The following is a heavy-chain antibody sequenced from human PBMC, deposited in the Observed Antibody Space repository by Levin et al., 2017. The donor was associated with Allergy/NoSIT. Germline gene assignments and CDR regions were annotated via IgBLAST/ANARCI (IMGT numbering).Heavy chain of an antibody. CDR2: IYTSGST. CDR1: GDSISTSNYY. CDR3: ARGFDWLFYYVDC. D-gene: IGHD3-9*01. Sequence: SQTLSLTCTVSGDSISTSNYYWSWIRQPAGKGLEWIGRIYTSGSTNYNPSLRSRVTISVDTSKNQFSLKLSSVTAADTAVYYCARGFDWLFYYVDCWGQGTLVTVSS. J-gene: IGHJ4*02. V-gene: IGHV4-61*02.